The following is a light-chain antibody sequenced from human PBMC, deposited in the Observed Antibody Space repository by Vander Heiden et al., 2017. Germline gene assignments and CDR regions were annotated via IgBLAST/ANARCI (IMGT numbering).Light chain of an antibody. CDR2: GAS. CDR1: QSVSSN. CDR3: QQYNNGPPTWT. J-gene: IGKJ1*01. Sequence: EIVMTQSPATLSVSPGERATLSCRASQSVSSNLAWYQQKPGQAPRLLIYGASTRATGIQARFSGSGSGTEFTLTISSLQSEDFAVYYCQQYNNGPPTWTFGQGTKVENK. V-gene: IGKV3-15*01.